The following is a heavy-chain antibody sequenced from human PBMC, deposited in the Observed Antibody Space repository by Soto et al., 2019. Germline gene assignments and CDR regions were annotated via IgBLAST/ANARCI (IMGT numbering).Heavy chain of an antibody. CDR3: ARDPLCSSITCHMRDDAFDI. CDR1: GYSIRSGYY. CDR2: IDHSGST. V-gene: IGHV4-38-2*02. J-gene: IGHJ3*02. D-gene: IGHD2-2*01. Sequence: PSETLSLTCAVSGYSIRSGYYWGWIRQPPGKGLEWIGSIDHSGSTYYNPSLKSRVTISVDTSKNQFSLKLTSVTAADTAVYYCARDPLCSSITCHMRDDAFDIWGQGTMVTVSS.